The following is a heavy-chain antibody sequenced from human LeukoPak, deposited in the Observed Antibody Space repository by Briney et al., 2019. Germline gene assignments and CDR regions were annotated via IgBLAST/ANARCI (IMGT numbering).Heavy chain of an antibody. J-gene: IGHJ4*02. Sequence: GGSLRLSCTASGFTFSDYWMTWVRQAPGKGLEWVANIKQDGSAKYYVDSVKGRFTISRDNAKNSLNLQMDSLRVEDTTTYYCARWRGSTSERSDYWGQGTLVTVSS. D-gene: IGHD2-2*01. CDR3: ARWRGSTSERSDY. CDR2: IKQDGSAK. CDR1: GFTFSDYW. V-gene: IGHV3-7*01.